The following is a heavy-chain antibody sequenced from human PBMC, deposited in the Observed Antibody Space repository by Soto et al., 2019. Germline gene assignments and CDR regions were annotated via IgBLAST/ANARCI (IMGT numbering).Heavy chain of an antibody. Sequence: GGSLRLSCAASGFTFSSYGMHWVRQAPGKGLEWVAVISYDGSNKYYADSVKGRFTISRDNSKNTLYLQMNSLRAEDTAVYYCAKGQKYSSGWYEDYWGQGTLVTVSS. CDR1: GFTFSSYG. D-gene: IGHD6-19*01. CDR3: AKGQKYSSGWYEDY. V-gene: IGHV3-30*18. CDR2: ISYDGSNK. J-gene: IGHJ4*02.